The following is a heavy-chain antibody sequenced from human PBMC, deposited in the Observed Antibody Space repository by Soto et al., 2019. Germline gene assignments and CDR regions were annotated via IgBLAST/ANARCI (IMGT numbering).Heavy chain of an antibody. D-gene: IGHD3-22*01. V-gene: IGHV3-64D*06. Sequence: PGGALRLSCSASGFTFSSYAMHWVRQAPGKGLEYVSSISTNGGSTHYADSVKGRFTISRDNSKNTQYLQMSSLRADGTAVYYCVKGEYYYDSSGYYPFDYWGQGTLVTVSS. CDR2: ISTNGGST. CDR3: VKGEYYYDSSGYYPFDY. CDR1: GFTFSSYA. J-gene: IGHJ4*02.